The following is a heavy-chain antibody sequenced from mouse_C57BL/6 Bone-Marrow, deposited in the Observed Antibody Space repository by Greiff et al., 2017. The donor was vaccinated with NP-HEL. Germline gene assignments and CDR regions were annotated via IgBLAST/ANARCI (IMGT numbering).Heavy chain of an antibody. Sequence: QVQLKESDAELVKPGASVKISCKVSGYTFTDHTIHWMKQRPEQGLEWIGYIYPRDCSTKYNEKFKGKATLTADKSSSTAYMQLNSLTSEDSAVDFCAREGYGYDWFAYWGQGTLVTVSA. CDR3: AREGYGYDWFAY. V-gene: IGHV1-78*01. CDR2: IYPRDCST. D-gene: IGHD2-2*01. CDR1: GYTFTDHT. J-gene: IGHJ3*01.